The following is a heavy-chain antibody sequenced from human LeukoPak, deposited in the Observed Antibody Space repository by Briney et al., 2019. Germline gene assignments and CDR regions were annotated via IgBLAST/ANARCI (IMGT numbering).Heavy chain of an antibody. D-gene: IGHD3-22*01. CDR3: VKPIIMYYYDSSGYFDY. CDR1: GFTFSSHA. J-gene: IGHJ4*02. CDR2: ISSNGGSI. Sequence: GGSLRLSCSASGFTFSSHAMHWVRQAPGKGLEYVSAISSNGGSIYYADSVKGRFTISRDNSKNTLYLQMSSLRAEDTAVYFCVKPIIMYYYDSSGYFDYWGQGTLVTVSS. V-gene: IGHV3-64D*06.